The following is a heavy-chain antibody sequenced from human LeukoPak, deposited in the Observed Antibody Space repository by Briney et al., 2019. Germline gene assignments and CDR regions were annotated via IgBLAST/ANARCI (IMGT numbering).Heavy chain of an antibody. D-gene: IGHD1-26*01. J-gene: IGHJ4*02. V-gene: IGHV4-4*02. Sequence: SETLSLTCAVSGGSIMTTNWWSWVRQPSGKGLEWIGEVHLNGATNYNPSLESRVSMSIDTSKNQMSLKLTSVTAADTAIYYCTRESGAFSPFGFWGQGTLVTVSS. CDR1: GGSIMTTNW. CDR2: VHLNGAT. CDR3: TRESGAFSPFGF.